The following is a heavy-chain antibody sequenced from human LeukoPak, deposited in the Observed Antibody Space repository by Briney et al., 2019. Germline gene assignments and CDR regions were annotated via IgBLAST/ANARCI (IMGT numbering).Heavy chain of an antibody. CDR2: VYYDGSA. D-gene: IGHD2-2*01. Sequence: SETLSLTCGVSGDSIRSSIYYWGWIRQPPGKGLEWIGSVYYDGSAYYNPSLKSRVTISVDTSKNQLSLKLSSVTAADTAVYYCARDGCSSTSCQDYGMDVWGQGTTVTVSS. CDR3: ARDGCSSTSCQDYGMDV. J-gene: IGHJ6*02. CDR1: GDSIRSSIYY. V-gene: IGHV4-39*02.